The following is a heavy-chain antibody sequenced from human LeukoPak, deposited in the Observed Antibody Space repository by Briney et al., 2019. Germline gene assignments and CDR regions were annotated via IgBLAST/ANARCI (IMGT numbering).Heavy chain of an antibody. CDR3: AREIIWGTYRRLYYFDT. Sequence: SETLSLTCGVSGGSFSGYYWNWIRQSPEKGLEWVGEINHSGNTRYNPSLRSRTTMSVDTSRNHFSLKLSSVTAADTAVYFCAREIIWGTYRRLYYFDTWGQGTLVTVSS. J-gene: IGHJ4*02. CDR2: INHSGNT. V-gene: IGHV4-34*01. CDR1: GGSFSGYY. D-gene: IGHD3-16*02.